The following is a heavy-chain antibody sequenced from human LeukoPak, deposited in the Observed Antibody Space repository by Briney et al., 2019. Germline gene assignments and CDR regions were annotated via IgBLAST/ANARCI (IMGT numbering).Heavy chain of an antibody. CDR1: GFTFSTYW. V-gene: IGHV3-7*03. Sequence: GGSLRLSCAVSGFTFSTYWMTWVRQAPGSGLEWVANIKPDGSDKYYVDSVKGRFTISRDNAKNSLFLQMISLRAEDTAVYYCARDRGYKSFDYWGQGALVTVSS. CDR2: IKPDGSDK. D-gene: IGHD3-10*01. J-gene: IGHJ4*02. CDR3: ARDRGYKSFDY.